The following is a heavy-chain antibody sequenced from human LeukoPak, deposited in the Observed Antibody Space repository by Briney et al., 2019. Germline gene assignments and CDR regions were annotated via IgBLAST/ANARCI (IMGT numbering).Heavy chain of an antibody. V-gene: IGHV3-30*18. CDR3: AKSVYSGSPRVLDY. CDR1: GFTFNNYG. Sequence: GGSLRLSCAASGFTFNNYGMHWVRQAPGKGLEWVAVISYDGPNKYYADSVKGRFTISRDNSKNTLYLQMNSLRAEDTAVYYCAKSVYSGSPRVLDYWGQGTLVTVSS. J-gene: IGHJ4*02. D-gene: IGHD1-26*01. CDR2: ISYDGPNK.